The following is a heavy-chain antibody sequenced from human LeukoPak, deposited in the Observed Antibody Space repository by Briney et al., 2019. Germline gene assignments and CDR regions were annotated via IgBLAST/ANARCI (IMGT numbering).Heavy chain of an antibody. V-gene: IGHV4-59*12. D-gene: IGHD6-13*01. CDR1: GGSISSYY. CDR3: ARERRHSSSWCFDY. J-gene: IGHJ4*02. Sequence: SETLSLTCTVSGGSISSYYWSWIRQPPGKGLEWIGYIYYSGSTNYSPSLKSRVTISVDTSKNQFSLKLSSVTAADTAVYYCARERRHSSSWCFDYWGQGTLVTVSS. CDR2: IYYSGST.